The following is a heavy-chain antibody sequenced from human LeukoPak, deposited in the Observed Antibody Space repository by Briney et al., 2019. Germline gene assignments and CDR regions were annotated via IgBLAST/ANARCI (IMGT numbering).Heavy chain of an antibody. D-gene: IGHD3-22*01. CDR1: AGSISSSSYD. J-gene: IGHJ4*02. CDR3: ARRNAWDSSGYPVLNFDY. Sequence: SETLSLTCTVSAGSISSSSYDWGWIRQPPGKGLEWIGSIYYSGSTYYNPSLKSRVTISVDTSKNQFSLKLSSVTAADTAVYYCARRNAWDSSGYPVLNFDYWGQGTLVTVSS. CDR2: IYYSGST. V-gene: IGHV4-39*01.